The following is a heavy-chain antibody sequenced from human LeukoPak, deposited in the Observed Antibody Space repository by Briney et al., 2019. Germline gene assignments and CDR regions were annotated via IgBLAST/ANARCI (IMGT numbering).Heavy chain of an antibody. CDR2: INHSGST. CDR3: ARGRGITIFEN. V-gene: IGHV4-34*01. Sequence: SETLSLTCAVCGGSFSGYYWSWIRQPPGKGLEWIGEINHSGSTNYNPSLKSRVTISVDTSKNQFSLKLSSVTAADTAVYYCARGRGITIFENWGQGTLVTVSS. D-gene: IGHD3-3*01. J-gene: IGHJ4*02. CDR1: GGSFSGYY.